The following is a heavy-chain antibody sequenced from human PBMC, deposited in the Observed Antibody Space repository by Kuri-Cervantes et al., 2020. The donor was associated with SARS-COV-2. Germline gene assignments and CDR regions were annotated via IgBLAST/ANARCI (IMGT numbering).Heavy chain of an antibody. D-gene: IGHD6-19*01. CDR3: ARAQGIAVAEIDY. CDR2: INAGNGNT. CDR1: GYIFTSYA. Sequence: ASVKVSCKASGYIFTSYAMHWVRQAPGQRLEWMGWINAGNGNTKYSQKFQGRVTITRDTSASTAYMELSSLRAEDTAVYYCARAQGIAVAEIDYWGQGTLVTVSS. V-gene: IGHV1-3*01. J-gene: IGHJ4*02.